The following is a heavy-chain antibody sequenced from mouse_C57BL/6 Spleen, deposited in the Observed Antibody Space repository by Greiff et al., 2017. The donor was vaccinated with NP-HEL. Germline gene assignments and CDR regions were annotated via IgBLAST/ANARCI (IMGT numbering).Heavy chain of an antibody. CDR3: ARDRTFFDY. CDR1: GFTFSDYY. J-gene: IGHJ2*01. Sequence: VKVEESEGGLVQPGSSMKLSCTASGFTFSDYYMAWVRQVPEKGLEWVANINYDGSSTYYLDSLKSRFIISRDNAKNILYLQMSSLKSEDTATYYCARDRTFFDYWGQGTTLTVSS. V-gene: IGHV5-16*01. CDR2: INYDGSST.